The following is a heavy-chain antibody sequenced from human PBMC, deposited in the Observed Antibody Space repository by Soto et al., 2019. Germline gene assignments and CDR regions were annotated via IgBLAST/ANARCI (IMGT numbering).Heavy chain of an antibody. CDR2: ISSSSSYT. CDR3: ARAGSSSCYSPHGVVN. D-gene: IGHD6-13*01. J-gene: IGHJ4*02. CDR1: GFTFSDYY. Sequence: QVQLVESGGGLVKPGGSLRLSCAASGFTFSDYYMSWIRQAPGKGLEWVSYISSSSSYTNYADSVKGRFTISRDNAKNSRYLQMNSMRDEDTAVYYCARAGSSSCYSPHGVVNWGQGTLVTVSS. V-gene: IGHV3-11*05.